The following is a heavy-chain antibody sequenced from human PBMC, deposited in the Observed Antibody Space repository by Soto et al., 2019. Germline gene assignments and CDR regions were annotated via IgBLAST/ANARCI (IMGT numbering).Heavy chain of an antibody. CDR2: ISGSGGST. CDR3: AKDQKAKKLEPPVY. CDR1: GFTFSSYA. Sequence: PGXSLRLSSAASGFTFSSYAMSWVRQAPGKGLEWVSAISGSGGSTYYADSVKGRFTISRDNSKNTLYLQMNSLRAEDTAVYYCAKDQKAKKLEPPVYWGQGTLVTVSS. D-gene: IGHD1-26*01. J-gene: IGHJ4*02. V-gene: IGHV3-23*01.